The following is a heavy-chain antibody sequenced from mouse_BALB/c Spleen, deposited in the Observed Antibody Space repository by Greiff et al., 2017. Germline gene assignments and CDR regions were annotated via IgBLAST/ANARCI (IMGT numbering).Heavy chain of an antibody. V-gene: IGHV1-7*01. CDR3: ASYGYDDGFDY. J-gene: IGHJ2*01. CDR1: GYTFTSYW. CDR2: INPSTGYT. Sequence: VQLQQSGAELAKPGASVKMSCKASGYTFTSYWMHWVKQRPGQGLEWIGYINPSTGYTEYNQKFKDKATLTADKSSSTAYMQLSSLTSEDSAVYYCASYGYDDGFDYWGQGTTLTVSS. D-gene: IGHD2-2*01.